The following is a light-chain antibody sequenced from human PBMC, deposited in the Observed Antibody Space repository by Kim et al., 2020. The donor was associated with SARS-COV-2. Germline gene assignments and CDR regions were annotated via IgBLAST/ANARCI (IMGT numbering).Light chain of an antibody. Sequence: ASVKLTCTLSSGHSSYAIAWHQQQPEKGPRYLMKLNSDGSHYKGDGIPDRFSGSSSGAERYLTISSLQSEDEADYYCQTWGTGKGVFGGGTQLTVL. J-gene: IGLJ2*01. CDR1: SGHSSYA. V-gene: IGLV4-69*01. CDR3: QTWGTGKGV. CDR2: LNSDGSH.